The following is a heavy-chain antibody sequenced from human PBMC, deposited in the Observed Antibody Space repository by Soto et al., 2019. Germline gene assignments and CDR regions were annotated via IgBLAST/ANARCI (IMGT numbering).Heavy chain of an antibody. CDR2: MNPHSGNT. CDR3: ARERTGTRGGDY. CDR1: GYTCTSYD. Sequence: QVQLVQSGAEVKKPGASVKVSCKASGYTCTSYDINLVRQATGQGLEWMGWMNPHSGNTGYAQKFQGRVTMTMNTAISTGYMELSSLRSEDTAVYYCARERTGTRGGDYWGQGTLVTVSS. D-gene: IGHD1-1*01. V-gene: IGHV1-8*01. J-gene: IGHJ4*02.